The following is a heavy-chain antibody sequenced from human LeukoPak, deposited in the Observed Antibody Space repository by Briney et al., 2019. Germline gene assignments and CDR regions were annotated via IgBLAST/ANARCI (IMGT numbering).Heavy chain of an antibody. J-gene: IGHJ4*02. Sequence: NPSETLSLTCTVSGGSISSYYWSWIRQPAGKGLEWIGRIYTSGSTNYNPSLKSRVTMSVDTSKNQFSLKLSSVTAADTAAYYYAREAVTMVRGVTFDYWGQGTLVTVSS. CDR2: IYTSGST. V-gene: IGHV4-4*07. CDR3: AREAVTMVRGVTFDY. CDR1: GGSISSYY. D-gene: IGHD3-10*01.